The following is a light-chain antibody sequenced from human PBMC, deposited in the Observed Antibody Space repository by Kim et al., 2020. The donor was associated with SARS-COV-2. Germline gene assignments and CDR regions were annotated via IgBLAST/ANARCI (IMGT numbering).Light chain of an antibody. CDR3: QFYGSSPRWT. J-gene: IGKJ1*01. CDR1: YSLNSNY. CDR2: GAS. Sequence: PGERATLSCRASYSLNSNYVARYQQKPGQAPRLLISGASTRATGIPDRFSGSGSGTDFTLTINRLEPEDFAVYYCQFYGSSPRWTFGQGTKVDIK. V-gene: IGKV3-20*01.